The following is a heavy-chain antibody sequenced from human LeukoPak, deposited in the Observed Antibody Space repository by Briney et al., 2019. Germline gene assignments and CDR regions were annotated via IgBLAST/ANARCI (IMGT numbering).Heavy chain of an antibody. CDR2: INPNSGGT. J-gene: IGHJ4*02. CDR1: GYTFTGYY. CDR3: ARELRFLEWLLFDY. D-gene: IGHD3-3*01. Sequence: ASVKVSCKASGYTFTGYYMHWVRQAPGQGLEWMGWINPNSGGTNYAQKFQGRVTMTRDTSISTAYMELSRLRSDDTAVYYCARELRFLEWLLFDYRGQGTLVTVSS. V-gene: IGHV1-2*02.